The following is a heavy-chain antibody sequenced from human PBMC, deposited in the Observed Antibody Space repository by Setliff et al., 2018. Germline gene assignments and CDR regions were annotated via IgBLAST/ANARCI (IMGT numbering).Heavy chain of an antibody. CDR3: ARNPDFLQYSFDR. Sequence: SETLSLTCTVSGDSITSGTYYWGWIRQPPGKGLEWIGRIHYRSIFDDGTTYSTYYNPSLKSRATISIDTSKSQLSLKLSSMTAADTALYYCARNPDFLQYSFDRWGRGTLVTVSS. J-gene: IGHJ2*01. D-gene: IGHD5-12*01. CDR1: GDSITSGTYY. CDR2: IHYRSIFDDGTTYST. V-gene: IGHV4-39*07.